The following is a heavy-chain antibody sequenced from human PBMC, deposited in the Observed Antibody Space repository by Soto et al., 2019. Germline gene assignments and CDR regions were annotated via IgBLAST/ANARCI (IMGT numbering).Heavy chain of an antibody. CDR3: ARHYCSSTSCSPVYYYYYGMDV. Sequence: PGESLKISCKGSGYSFTSYWIGWVRQMPGKGLEWMGIIYPGDSDTRYSPSFQGQVTISADKSISTAYLQWSSLKASDTAMYYCARHYCSSTSCSPVYYYYYGMDVWGQGTTVTVS. V-gene: IGHV5-51*01. D-gene: IGHD2-2*01. CDR2: IYPGDSDT. CDR1: GYSFTSYW. J-gene: IGHJ6*02.